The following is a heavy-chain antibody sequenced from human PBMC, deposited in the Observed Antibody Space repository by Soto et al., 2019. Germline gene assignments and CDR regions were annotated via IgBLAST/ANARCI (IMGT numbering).Heavy chain of an antibody. V-gene: IGHV3-30*03. CDR2: ISYDGANK. Sequence: GGSLRLSCAASGFTFSSYGIHWVRQAPGKGLEWVALISYDGANKYYADSVKGRFTISRDNSKNTLYLQMNSLRAEDTAVYYCATGRRITMIVVVITPPDYWGQGTLVTVSS. CDR1: GFTFSSYG. CDR3: ATGRRITMIVVVITPPDY. D-gene: IGHD3-22*01. J-gene: IGHJ4*02.